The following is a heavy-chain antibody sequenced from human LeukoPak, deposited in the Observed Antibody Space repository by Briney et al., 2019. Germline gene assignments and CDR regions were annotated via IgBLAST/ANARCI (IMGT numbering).Heavy chain of an antibody. D-gene: IGHD3-3*01. CDR1: GFTFSSYG. CDR3: AKDEAYYDFWSSGRYYYYMDV. CDR2: IRYDGSNK. J-gene: IGHJ6*03. Sequence: GGSLRLSCAASGFTFSSYGMHWVRQAPGKGLEWVAFIRYDGSNKYYADSVKGRFTISRDNSKNMLYPQMNSLRVEDTAVYYCAKDEAYYDFWSSGRYYYYMDVWGEGTTVTVSS. V-gene: IGHV3-30*02.